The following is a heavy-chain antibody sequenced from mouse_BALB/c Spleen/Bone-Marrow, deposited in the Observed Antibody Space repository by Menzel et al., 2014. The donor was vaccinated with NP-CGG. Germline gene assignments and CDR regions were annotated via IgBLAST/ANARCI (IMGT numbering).Heavy chain of an antibody. D-gene: IGHD2-1*01. J-gene: IGHJ2*01. CDR2: IRNKANGYTT. Sequence: EVHLVESGGGLVQPGGFPRLSCATSGFTFTDHYVSWVRQPPGKALEWLGFIRNKANGYTTEYSASVKGRFTISRDNPQSIVYLQMNTLRAEDSATYYCARDYSYYFDYWGQGTTLTVSS. CDR1: GFTFTDHY. CDR3: ARDYSYYFDY. V-gene: IGHV7-3*02.